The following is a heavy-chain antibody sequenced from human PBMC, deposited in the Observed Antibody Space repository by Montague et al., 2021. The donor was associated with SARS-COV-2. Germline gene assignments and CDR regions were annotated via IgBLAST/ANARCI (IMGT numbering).Heavy chain of an antibody. Sequence: SLRLSCAASGFTFSRHEVNWVRQAPGKGLEWVSYITSDGGIIYYADFVEGRFTISRDNAKNSLYLHMNSLRVGDTAVYYCATLARGLFDNGMDVWGQGTTVTVAS. CDR3: ATLARGLFDNGMDV. CDR2: ITSDGGII. CDR1: GFTFSRHE. D-gene: IGHD2-21*01. V-gene: IGHV3-48*03. J-gene: IGHJ6*02.